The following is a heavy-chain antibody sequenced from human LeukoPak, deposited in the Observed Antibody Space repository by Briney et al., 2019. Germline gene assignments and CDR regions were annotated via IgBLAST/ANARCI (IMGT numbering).Heavy chain of an antibody. CDR3: ASGKRSSGYAPLPY. CDR2: IYSGGST. CDR1: GFTVSSNY. V-gene: IGHV3-66*02. Sequence: GGSLRLSCAASGFTVSSNYMSWVRQAPGQGLEWVSVIYSGGSTYYADSVKGRFTISRDNSKNTLYLQMNSLRAEDTAVYYCASGKRSSGYAPLPYWGQGTLVTVSS. D-gene: IGHD3-22*01. J-gene: IGHJ4*02.